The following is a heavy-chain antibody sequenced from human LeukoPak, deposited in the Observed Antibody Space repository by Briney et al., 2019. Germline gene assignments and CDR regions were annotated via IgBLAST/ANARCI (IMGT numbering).Heavy chain of an antibody. CDR2: FAGSDTTT. V-gene: IGHV3-48*03. J-gene: IGHJ4*02. Sequence: GGSLRPSCAASGFDFSAYEMNWVRQAPGKGLEWVSYFAGSDTTTYYADSVKGRFTISRDNAKNILYLQMNRLRVEDTALYYCTTLGYHLDSWGQGTLVTVSS. CDR1: GFDFSAYE. CDR3: TTLGYHLDS. D-gene: IGHD3-22*01.